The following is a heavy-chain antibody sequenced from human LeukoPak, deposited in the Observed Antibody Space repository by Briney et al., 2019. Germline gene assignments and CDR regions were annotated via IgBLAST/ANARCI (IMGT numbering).Heavy chain of an antibody. J-gene: IGHJ3*02. V-gene: IGHV1-69*06. CDR3: ARDLYTMIERSPDDAFDI. D-gene: IGHD3-22*01. CDR2: IIPTFGTA. Sequence: GASVKVSCKASGGTFSSYAISWVRQAPGQGLEWMGGIIPTFGTANYAQKFQGRVTITADKSTSTAYMELSSLRSEDTAVYYCARDLYTMIERSPDDAFDIWGQGTMVTVSS. CDR1: GGTFSSYA.